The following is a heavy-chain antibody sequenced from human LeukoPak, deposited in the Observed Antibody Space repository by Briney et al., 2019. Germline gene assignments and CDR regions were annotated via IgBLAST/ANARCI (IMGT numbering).Heavy chain of an antibody. J-gene: IGHJ4*02. D-gene: IGHD1-7*01. V-gene: IGHV1-69*05. CDR1: GGTFSSYA. CDR2: IIPIFGTA. CDR3: ASVGTGTTGHFDY. Sequence: SVKVSCKASGGTFSSYAISWVRQAPGQGLGWMGGIIPIFGTANYAQKFQGRVTITTDESTSTAYMELSSLRSEDTAVYYCASVGTGTTGHFDYWGQGTLVTVSS.